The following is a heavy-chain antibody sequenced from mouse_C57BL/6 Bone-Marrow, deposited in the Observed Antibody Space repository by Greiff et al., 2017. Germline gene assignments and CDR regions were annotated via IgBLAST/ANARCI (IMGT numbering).Heavy chain of an antibody. CDR1: GYTFTNYC. J-gene: IGHJ3*01. D-gene: IGHD2-1*01. CDR2: LYPGSGST. V-gene: IGHV1-62-2*01. Sequence: LVESGAELVKPGASVKLSCKASGYTFTNYCIHWVKQRPGQGLEWIGRLYPGSGSTKYNEKFKGKATLTADKSYSTVYMELRRLTSEDSAVYFCASSGNWAYFAYWGQGTLVTVSA. CDR3: ASSGNWAYFAY.